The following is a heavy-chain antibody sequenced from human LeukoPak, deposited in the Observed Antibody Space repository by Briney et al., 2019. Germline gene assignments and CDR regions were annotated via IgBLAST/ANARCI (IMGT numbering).Heavy chain of an antibody. CDR2: INPNSGGT. CDR3: ATVSVAVAGYWFDP. J-gene: IGHJ5*02. Sequence: ASVKVSCKASGYTFTGYYMHWVRQAPGQGLEWMGRINPNSGGTNYAQKFQGRVTMTRDTSISTAYMELSRLRSDDTAVYYCATVSVAVAGYWFDPWGQGTRVTVS. V-gene: IGHV1-2*06. D-gene: IGHD6-19*01. CDR1: GYTFTGYY.